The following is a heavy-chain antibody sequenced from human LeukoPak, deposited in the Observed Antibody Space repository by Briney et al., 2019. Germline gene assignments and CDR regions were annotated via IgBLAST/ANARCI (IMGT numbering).Heavy chain of an antibody. J-gene: IGHJ3*02. CDR1: GGSISDSY. V-gene: IGHV4-59*01. CDR3: ARIRDRDYGGNPTLYDAFDM. D-gene: IGHD4-23*01. CDR2: ISKTGST. Sequence: SETLSVTCTVSGGSISDSYWNWIRQPPGKGVECIGYISKTGSTNSNPSLKSRVTMSVDISKNQLSLRLSSVTAADTAVYYCARIRDRDYGGNPTLYDAFDMWGQGTMVTVSS.